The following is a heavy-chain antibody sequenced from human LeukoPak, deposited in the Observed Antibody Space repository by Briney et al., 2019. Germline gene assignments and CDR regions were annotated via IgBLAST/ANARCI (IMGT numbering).Heavy chain of an antibody. CDR2: MNPNSGNT. J-gene: IGHJ4*02. CDR1: GYTFTSYD. CDR3: ARSLAGYSTFDY. D-gene: IGHD3-9*01. V-gene: IGHV1-8*01. Sequence: ASVKISCKASGYTFTSYDINWVRQATGQGLEWMGWMNPNSGNTGYAQKFQGRVTMTRNTSISTAYMELSSLRSEDTAVYYCARSLAGYSTFDYWGQGTLVTVSS.